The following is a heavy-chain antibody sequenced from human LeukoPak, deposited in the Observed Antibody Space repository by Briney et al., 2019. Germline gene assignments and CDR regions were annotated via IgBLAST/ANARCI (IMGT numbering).Heavy chain of an antibody. CDR2: MNPNSGNT. CDR3: ARRVWFGELGYFDY. D-gene: IGHD3-10*01. J-gene: IGHJ4*02. CDR1: GYTFTSYDISYD. Sequence: ASVKVSCKASGYTFTSYDISYDINWVRQAPGQGLEWMGWMNPNSGNTGSAQKFQGRVTMTRNTSISTAFMELSSLRSEDMAVYYCARRVWFGELGYFDYWGQGTLVTVSS. V-gene: IGHV1-8*02.